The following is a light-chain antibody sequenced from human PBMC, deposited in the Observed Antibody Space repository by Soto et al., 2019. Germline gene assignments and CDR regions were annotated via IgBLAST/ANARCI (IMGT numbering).Light chain of an antibody. CDR2: GAS. Sequence: PGERVTLSCRASQSVSSSYLAWYQQKPGQAPRLLIYGASSRAAGIPDRFSGSGSGTDFTLTISRLEPEDFAVYYCQQYGSTPRTFGQGTKVDIK. CDR3: QQYGSTPRT. CDR1: QSVSSSY. V-gene: IGKV3-20*01. J-gene: IGKJ1*01.